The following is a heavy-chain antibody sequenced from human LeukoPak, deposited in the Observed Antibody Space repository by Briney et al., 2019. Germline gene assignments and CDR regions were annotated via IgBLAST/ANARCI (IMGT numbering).Heavy chain of an antibody. J-gene: IGHJ4*02. Sequence: KTGGSLRLSCAASGFTFSSYSMNWVRQAPGKGLEWVSSISSSSSYIYYADSVKGRFTISRDNAKNSLYLQMNSLRAEDTAVYYCASCSGGSCYSDYWGQGTLVTVSS. V-gene: IGHV3-21*01. CDR1: GFTFSSYS. D-gene: IGHD2-15*01. CDR3: ASCSGGSCYSDY. CDR2: ISSSSSYI.